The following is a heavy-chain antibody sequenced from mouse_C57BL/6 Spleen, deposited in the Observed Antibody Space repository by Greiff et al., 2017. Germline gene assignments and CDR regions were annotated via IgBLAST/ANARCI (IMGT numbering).Heavy chain of an antibody. CDR2: IDPSDSYT. J-gene: IGHJ2*01. Sequence: QVHVKQPGAELVKPGASVKLSCKASGYTFTSYWMQWVKQRPGQGLEWIGEIDPSDSYTNYNQKFKGKATLTVDTSSSTAYMQLSSLTSEDSAVYYCARGDGYWGKGTTLTVSS. V-gene: IGHV1-50*01. CDR1: GYTFTSYW. D-gene: IGHD2-3*01. CDR3: ARGDGY.